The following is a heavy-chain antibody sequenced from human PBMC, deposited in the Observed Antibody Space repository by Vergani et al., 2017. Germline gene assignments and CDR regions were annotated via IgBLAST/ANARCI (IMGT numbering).Heavy chain of an antibody. Sequence: QVQLQQWGGGLLKPSETLSLTCVVNGGSFTSYHWTWIRQSPGEGLEWVGDIVHTGRPDYNPSLKSRLTMSVDKSRNKFSLTLNSVTATDTAIYFCARVNTETNSHLYFYYYMDVWGQGTAVTVS. D-gene: IGHD4-11*01. CDR3: ARVNTETNSHLYFYYYMDV. J-gene: IGHJ6*03. CDR2: IVHTGRP. CDR1: GGSFTSYH. V-gene: IGHV4-34*12.